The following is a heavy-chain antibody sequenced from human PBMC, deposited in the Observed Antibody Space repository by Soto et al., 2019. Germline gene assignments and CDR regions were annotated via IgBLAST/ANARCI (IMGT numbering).Heavy chain of an antibody. V-gene: IGHV1-69*13. CDR1: GGTFSSFP. J-gene: IGHJ4*02. CDR3: AMIEYSSGSDY. CDR2: IMPIFGTT. Sequence: ASVKVSCKVSGGTFSSFPIAWVRQAPGQGLEWVGGIMPIFGTTKYAQNFRDRVTIYADESTSTAYMELSSLRFEDTAVYYCAMIEYSSGSDYWGQGTLVTVSS. D-gene: IGHD6-19*01.